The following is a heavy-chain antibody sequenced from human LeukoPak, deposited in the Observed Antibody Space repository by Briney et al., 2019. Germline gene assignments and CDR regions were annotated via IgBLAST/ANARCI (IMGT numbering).Heavy chain of an antibody. CDR3: GNLY. D-gene: IGHD1-14*01. CDR1: GFTFSDYW. CDR2: IKQDGSEK. J-gene: IGHJ4*02. V-gene: IGHV3-7*01. Sequence: PGGSLRLSCAASGFTFSDYWMNWVRQAPGKGLEWVANIKQDGSEKNYLDSVKGRFTISRDNAKNSLYLQMNSLRAENTAVYFCGNLYWGQGILVTVSS.